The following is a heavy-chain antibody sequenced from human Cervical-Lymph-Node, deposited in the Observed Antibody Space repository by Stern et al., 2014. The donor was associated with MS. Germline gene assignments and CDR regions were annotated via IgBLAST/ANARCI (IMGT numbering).Heavy chain of an antibody. CDR2: INGSGTAR. Sequence: DQLVESGGGLVKPGGSLRLSCGASGFTFSDYYMNWIRQAPGKGLEWVSYINGSGTARYYADSVNGRFTISRDNAKKSLFLQMNSLRVEDTAVYYCANSIGWGQGTLVIVSS. D-gene: IGHD6-19*01. V-gene: IGHV3-11*01. CDR3: ANSIG. CDR1: GFTFSDYY. J-gene: IGHJ4*02.